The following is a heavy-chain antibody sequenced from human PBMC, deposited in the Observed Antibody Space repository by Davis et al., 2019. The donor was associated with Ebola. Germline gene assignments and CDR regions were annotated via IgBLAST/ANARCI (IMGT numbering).Heavy chain of an antibody. CDR2: IYYSGST. J-gene: IGHJ4*02. Sequence: SETLSLTCTVPGGSISSYYWSWIRQPPGKGLEWIGYIYYSGSTNYNPSLKSRVTISVDTSKNQFSLKLSSVTAADTAVYYCARTYYYGSGSYYREPFDYWGQGTLVTVSS. D-gene: IGHD3-10*01. CDR1: GGSISSYY. V-gene: IGHV4-59*12. CDR3: ARTYYYGSGSYYREPFDY.